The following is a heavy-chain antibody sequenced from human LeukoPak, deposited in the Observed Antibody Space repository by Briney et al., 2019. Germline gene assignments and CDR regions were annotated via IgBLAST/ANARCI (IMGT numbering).Heavy chain of an antibody. V-gene: IGHV3-21*01. J-gene: IGHJ4*02. CDR2: ITRRSINI. Sequence: GGSLRLSCASSGFTFSSYTMNWVRQATGKGLEWVSSITRRSINIYYADSLKGRFTISRDNATNSLYLQMETLRGEDTAVYFCAPGGVHYYDSSADYWGQGTLVTVSS. D-gene: IGHD3-22*01. CDR1: GFTFSSYT. CDR3: APGGVHYYDSSADY.